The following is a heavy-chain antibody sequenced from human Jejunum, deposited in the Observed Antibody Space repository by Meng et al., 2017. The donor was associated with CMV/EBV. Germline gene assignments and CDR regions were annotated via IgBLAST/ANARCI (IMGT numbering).Heavy chain of an antibody. CDR1: GFTFSSFS. V-gene: IGHV3-21*01. CDR2: ISSIRHYI. J-gene: IGHJ4*02. Sequence: GFTFSSFSMNWVRQAPGKGLEWVSTISSIRHYIYYADSVRGRFTISRDNAKNSVYLQMNSLRAEDTAVYYCARDLSRQQPLGFDYWGQGTLGTVSS. CDR3: ARDLSRQQPLGFDY. D-gene: IGHD6-6*01.